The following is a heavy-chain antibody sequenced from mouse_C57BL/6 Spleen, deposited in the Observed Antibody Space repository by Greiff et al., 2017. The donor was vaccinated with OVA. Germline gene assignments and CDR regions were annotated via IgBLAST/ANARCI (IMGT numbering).Heavy chain of an antibody. V-gene: IGHV5-16*01. CDR2: INYDGSST. Sequence: EVMLVESEGGLVQPGSSMKLSCTASGFTFSDYYMAWVRQVPEKGLEWVANINYDGSSTYYLDSLKSRFIISRDNAKNILYLQMSSLKSEDTATYYCAREYYGSSLYWYCDVWGTGTTVTVSS. J-gene: IGHJ1*03. CDR1: GFTFSDYY. CDR3: AREYYGSSLYWYCDV. D-gene: IGHD1-1*01.